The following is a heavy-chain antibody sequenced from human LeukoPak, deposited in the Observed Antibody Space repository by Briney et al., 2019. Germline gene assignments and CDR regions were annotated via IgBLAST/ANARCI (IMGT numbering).Heavy chain of an antibody. CDR2: ISAYNGNT. Sequence: GASVKVSCKASGYTFTSYGITWVRQAPGQGLEWMGWISAYNGNTDYAQKFQGRVTITTDTSTSTAYMELRSPRSDDTAVYYCAKESLGSPFYGSGTVYWGQGTLVTVSS. J-gene: IGHJ4*02. D-gene: IGHD3-10*01. CDR3: AKESLGSPFYGSGTVY. V-gene: IGHV1-18*01. CDR1: GYTFTSYG.